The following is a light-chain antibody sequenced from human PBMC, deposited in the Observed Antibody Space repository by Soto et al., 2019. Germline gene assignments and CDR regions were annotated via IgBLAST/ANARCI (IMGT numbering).Light chain of an antibody. CDR1: SNNVGGYNY. J-gene: IGLJ2*01. CDR3: CSYAGTYTWI. Sequence: QSALTQPRSVSGSPGQSFTISCTGASNNVGGYNYVSWYQHHPGKVPQLIIYDVTKRPSGVPDRFSGSKSGNTASLTISGLQVEDEADYYCCSYAGTYTWIFGGGTKLTVL. CDR2: DVT. V-gene: IGLV2-11*01.